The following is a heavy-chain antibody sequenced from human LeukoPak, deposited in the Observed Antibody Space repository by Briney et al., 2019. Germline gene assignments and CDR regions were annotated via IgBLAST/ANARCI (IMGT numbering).Heavy chain of an antibody. V-gene: IGHV3-23*01. Sequence: GGSLRLSCAASGFTFSSYAMSWFRQAPGKGLEWVSLVSDTSAIIHQADSVRGRFTISRDNAKYTIYLQMNSLRVEDTAIYYCVKYLAWNLGAMGVWGQGTTVTVSS. J-gene: IGHJ6*02. CDR1: GFTFSSYA. CDR3: VKYLAWNLGAMGV. CDR2: VSDTSAII. D-gene: IGHD1-7*01.